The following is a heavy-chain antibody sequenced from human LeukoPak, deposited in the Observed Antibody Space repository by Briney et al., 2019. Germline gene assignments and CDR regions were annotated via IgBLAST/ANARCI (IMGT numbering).Heavy chain of an antibody. V-gene: IGHV3-7*01. J-gene: IGHJ4*02. CDR3: ARAELRIASREGYYFDY. CDR2: IKQDGSNK. D-gene: IGHD6-6*01. CDR1: RFTLSIYW. Sequence: GGSLRLSSAASRFTLSIYWMSWVRQAPGKGLEWVANIKQDGSNKYYTDSEKGRFTISRDNSKNTLYLQMNTLRAEDTAVYYCARAELRIASREGYYFDYWGQGTLVTVSS.